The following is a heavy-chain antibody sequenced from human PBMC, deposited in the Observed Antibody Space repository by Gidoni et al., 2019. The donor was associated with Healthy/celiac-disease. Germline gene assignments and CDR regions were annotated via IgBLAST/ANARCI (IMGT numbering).Heavy chain of an antibody. D-gene: IGHD3-3*01. Sequence: QVQLQESGPGLVKPSQTLSLTCTVSGGAISSGGYYWSWIRQHPGKGLEWIGYIYYSGSTYYNPSLKSRVTISVDTSKNQFSLKLSSVTAADTAVYYCARTSRSTYDFWSGPHSGYFDYWGQGTLVTVSS. CDR1: GGAISSGGYY. J-gene: IGHJ4*02. V-gene: IGHV4-31*03. CDR3: ARTSRSTYDFWSGPHSGYFDY. CDR2: IYYSGST.